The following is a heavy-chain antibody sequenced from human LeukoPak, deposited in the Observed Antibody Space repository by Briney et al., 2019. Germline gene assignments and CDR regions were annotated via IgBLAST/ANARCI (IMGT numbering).Heavy chain of an antibody. J-gene: IGHJ3*02. Sequence: PGGSLRLSCAASGFTFSNAWMSWVRQAPGKGLEWVAYIQYDGSNEQYADSVKGRFSISRDSSKNILYLQMNSLRAEDTAVYYCAKPSRGVSPDAFDIWGQGTMVTVSS. CDR3: AKPSRGVSPDAFDI. V-gene: IGHV3-30*02. CDR1: GFTFSNAW. CDR2: IQYDGSNE. D-gene: IGHD5/OR15-5a*01.